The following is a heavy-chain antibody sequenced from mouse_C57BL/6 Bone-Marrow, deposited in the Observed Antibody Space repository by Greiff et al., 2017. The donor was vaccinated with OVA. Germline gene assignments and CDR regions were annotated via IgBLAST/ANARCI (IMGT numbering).Heavy chain of an antibody. CDR1: GYTFTDYY. D-gene: IGHD2-3*01. CDR2: INPYNGGT. Sequence: VQLKESGPVLVKPGASVKMSCKASGYTFTDYYMNWVKQSHGKSLEWIGVINPYNGGTSYNQKFKGKATLTVDKSSSTAYMELNSLTSEDSAVYYCATPIYDGTRDYFDYWGQGTTLTVSS. J-gene: IGHJ2*01. V-gene: IGHV1-19*01. CDR3: ATPIYDGTRDYFDY.